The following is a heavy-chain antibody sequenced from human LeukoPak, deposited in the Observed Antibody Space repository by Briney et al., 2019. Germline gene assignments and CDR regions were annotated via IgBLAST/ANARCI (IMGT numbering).Heavy chain of an antibody. Sequence: PSETLSLTCTVSGVSITLYYWTWIRQSPKKGLEWIGDISNSGSNYNPSLSSRLTISTDTSKNHFSLKLSSVTAADTAVYYCARDYYGSGSHRPYFDYWGQGTLVTVSS. CDR2: ISNSGS. D-gene: IGHD3-10*01. J-gene: IGHJ4*02. CDR3: ARDYYGSGSHRPYFDY. CDR1: GVSITLYY. V-gene: IGHV4-59*12.